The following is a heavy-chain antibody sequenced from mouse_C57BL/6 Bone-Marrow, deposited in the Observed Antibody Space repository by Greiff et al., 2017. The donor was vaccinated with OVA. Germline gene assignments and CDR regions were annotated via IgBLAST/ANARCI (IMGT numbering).Heavy chain of an antibody. CDR1: GYSFTDYN. D-gene: IGHD1-1*01. J-gene: IGHJ1*03. CDR3: AFYYGSSYRYFDV. Sequence: VQLQQSGPELVKPGASVKISCKASGYSFTDYNMNWVKQSNGKSLEWIGVINPNYGTTSYNQKFKGKATLTVDQSSSTDYMQLNSMTSEDSAVYYCAFYYGSSYRYFDVWGTGTTVTVSS. CDR2: INPNYGTT. V-gene: IGHV1-39*01.